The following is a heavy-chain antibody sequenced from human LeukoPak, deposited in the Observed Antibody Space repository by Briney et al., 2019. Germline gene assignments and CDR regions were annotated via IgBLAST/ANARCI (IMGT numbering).Heavy chain of an antibody. Sequence: SETLSLTCTVSGYSISGGYYWGWIRQPPGKGLEWIGRIYTSGSTNYNPSLKSRVTISVDTSKNQFSLKPSSVTAADTAVYYCARGVCGGDCPYYYYYYYMDVWGKGTTVTISS. CDR2: IYTSGST. CDR1: GYSISGGYY. D-gene: IGHD2-21*02. CDR3: ARGVCGGDCPYYYYYYYMDV. V-gene: IGHV4-38-2*02. J-gene: IGHJ6*03.